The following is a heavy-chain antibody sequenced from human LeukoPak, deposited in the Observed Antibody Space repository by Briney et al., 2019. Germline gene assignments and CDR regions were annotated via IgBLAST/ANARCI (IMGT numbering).Heavy chain of an antibody. D-gene: IGHD3-9*01. CDR2: IYYSGST. CDR1: GGSISSSSYY. J-gene: IGHJ4*02. CDR3: ARDYDILTGSSAVDY. Sequence: HPSETLSLTCTVSGGSISSSSYYSGWIRQPPGKGLEWIGSIYYSGSTYYTPSLKSRFTISLDTSKNQFSLKLSSVTAADTAVYYCARDYDILTGSSAVDYWGQGTLVTVSS. V-gene: IGHV4-39*02.